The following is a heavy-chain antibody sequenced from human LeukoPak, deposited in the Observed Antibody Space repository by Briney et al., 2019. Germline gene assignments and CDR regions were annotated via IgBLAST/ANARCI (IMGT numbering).Heavy chain of an antibody. D-gene: IGHD2-2*01. J-gene: IGHJ6*02. CDR3: ARTQRYCSSTSCPDYGMDV. V-gene: IGHV4-59*01. Sequence: SETLSLTCTVSGGSISSYYWSWIRQPPGKGLEWIGYIYYSGSTNYNPSLTGRVTISVDTSKNQFSLKLSSVTAADTAVYYCARTQRYCSSTSCPDYGMDVWGQGTTVTVSS. CDR2: IYYSGST. CDR1: GGSISSYY.